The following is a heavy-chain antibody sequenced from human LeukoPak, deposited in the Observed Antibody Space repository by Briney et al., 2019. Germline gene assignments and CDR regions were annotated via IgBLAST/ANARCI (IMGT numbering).Heavy chain of an antibody. Sequence: AGSLRLSCLASGFTFSDYYMSWLRQAPGKGLEWVSYIPNTSSYTTYADSVKGRFTISRDNAKDSLYLQMNSLRAEDTAVYYCGRAANTAAGTPTLAVDYWGQGTLVTVSS. D-gene: IGHD6-13*01. CDR2: IPNTSSYT. CDR3: GRAANTAAGTPTLAVDY. CDR1: GFTFSDYY. J-gene: IGHJ4*02. V-gene: IGHV3-11*05.